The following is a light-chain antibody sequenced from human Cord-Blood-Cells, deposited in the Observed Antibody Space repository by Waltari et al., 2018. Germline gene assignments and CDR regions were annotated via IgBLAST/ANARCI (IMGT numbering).Light chain of an antibody. Sequence: QSALTQPASVSGSPGQSITISCTGTSSDVGGYNYVSWYQQHPGKASKLMIYEVSNRPSGVCYRCSGSKSGNTASRPSSGLQAEDEADGYVSSYKCRGALVYGAGTKCTVL. CDR2: EVS. V-gene: IGLV2-14*01. CDR3: SSYKCRGALV. CDR1: SSDVGGYNY. J-gene: IGLJ1*01.